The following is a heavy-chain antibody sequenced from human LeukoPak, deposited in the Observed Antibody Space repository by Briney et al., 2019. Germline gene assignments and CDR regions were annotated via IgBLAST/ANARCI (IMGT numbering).Heavy chain of an antibody. V-gene: IGHV3-48*03. J-gene: IGHJ6*04. D-gene: IGHD3-10*02. CDR2: ISSSGSTI. CDR1: GFIFPNAK. CDR3: AELGITMIGGV. Sequence: GGSLRLSCAASGFIFPNAKMNWVRQAPGKGLEWVSYISSSGSTIYYADSVKGRFTISRDNAKNSLYLQMNSLRAEDTAVYYCAELGITMIGGVWGKGTTVTISS.